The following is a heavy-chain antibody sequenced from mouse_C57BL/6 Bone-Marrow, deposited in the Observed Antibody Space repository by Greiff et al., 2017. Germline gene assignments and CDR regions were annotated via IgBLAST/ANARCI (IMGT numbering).Heavy chain of an antibody. CDR3: TREAWFAY. J-gene: IGHJ3*01. Sequence: VQLQQSGAELVRPGASVKLSCTASGFNIKDDYMHWVKQRPEKGLEWIGWIDPENGDTEYASKFQGKATITADTSSNTAYLQLSSLTSEDTAVYYCTREAWFAYWGQGTLVTVSA. CDR2: IDPENGDT. CDR1: GFNIKDDY. V-gene: IGHV14-4*01.